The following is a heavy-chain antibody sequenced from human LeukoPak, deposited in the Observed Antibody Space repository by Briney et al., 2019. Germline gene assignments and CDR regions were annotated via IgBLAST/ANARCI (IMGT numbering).Heavy chain of an antibody. CDR2: INPSGGST. Sequence: ASVKVSCKASGYTFTTYYFHWVRQAPGQGLEWMGIINPSGGSTSYAQKFQDRVTMTRDTSTSTLYMELTSLRSEDTAVYYCASYTYYYDSSGRRWFDPWGQGTLVTVSS. D-gene: IGHD3-22*01. CDR1: GYTFTTYY. V-gene: IGHV1-46*01. J-gene: IGHJ5*02. CDR3: ASYTYYYDSSGRRWFDP.